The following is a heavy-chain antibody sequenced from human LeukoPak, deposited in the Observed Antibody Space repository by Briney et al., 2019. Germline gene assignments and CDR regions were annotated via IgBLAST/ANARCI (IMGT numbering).Heavy chain of an antibody. V-gene: IGHV3-43*01. J-gene: IGHJ4*02. Sequence: GGSLRLSCAASGFNCEDYTMQCVRQTPGKGLVWGSLINWDGASTYYADSVRGRFTRSRDNNTASLELQMTSLRTEHTALYYCTKGSNTWPSLFDYWGRGTLVTVSS. CDR1: GFNCEDYT. D-gene: IGHD2-2*02. CDR3: TKGSNTWPSLFDY. CDR2: INWDGAST.